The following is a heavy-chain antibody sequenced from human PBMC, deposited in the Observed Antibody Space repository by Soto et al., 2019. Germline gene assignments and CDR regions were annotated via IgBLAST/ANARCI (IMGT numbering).Heavy chain of an antibody. D-gene: IGHD1-7*01. CDR3: ARAGGPNWNYYYYYYYMDV. J-gene: IGHJ6*03. Sequence: ASVKVSCKASGYTFTSYGISWVRQAPGQGLEWMGWISAYNGNTNYAQKLQGRVTMTTVTSTCTAYMELRSLRSDDTAVYYCARAGGPNWNYYYYYYYMDVWGKGTTVTVSS. CDR1: GYTFTSYG. V-gene: IGHV1-18*01. CDR2: ISAYNGNT.